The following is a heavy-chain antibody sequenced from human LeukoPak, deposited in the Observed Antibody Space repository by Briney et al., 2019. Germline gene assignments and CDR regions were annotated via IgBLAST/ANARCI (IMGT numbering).Heavy chain of an antibody. CDR3: AKGARITMIVVVITAFDY. Sequence: GGSLRLSCAAPGFTFSIYGMSWVRQAPGEGLEWVSPISGSGGITYYADSVYGRFTISPDKSNKKLYLQMNRLRAADTAVYYCAKGARITMIVVVITAFDYWGEGTLVTVSS. D-gene: IGHD3-22*01. J-gene: IGHJ4*02. CDR2: ISGSGGIT. CDR1: GFTFSIYG. V-gene: IGHV3-23*01.